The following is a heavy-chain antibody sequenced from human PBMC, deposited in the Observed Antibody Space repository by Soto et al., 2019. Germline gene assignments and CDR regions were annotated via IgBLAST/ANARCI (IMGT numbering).Heavy chain of an antibody. CDR3: ARDIGTAMVSDAFDI. CDR1: GGSISSYY. D-gene: IGHD5-18*01. CDR2: IYTSGST. V-gene: IGHV4-4*07. J-gene: IGHJ3*02. Sequence: SETLSLTCTVSGGSISSYYWSWIRQPAGEGLEWIGRIYTSGSTNYNPSLKSRVTMSVDTSKNQFSLKLSSVTAADTAVYYCARDIGTAMVSDAFDIWGQGTMVTVSS.